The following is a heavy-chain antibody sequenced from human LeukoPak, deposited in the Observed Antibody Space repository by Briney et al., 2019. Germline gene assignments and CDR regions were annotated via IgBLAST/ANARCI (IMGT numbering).Heavy chain of an antibody. V-gene: IGHV3-30-3*01. Sequence: GGSLRLSCAASGFTFSSYAMHWVRQAPGKGLEWVAVISFDGGNKYFADSVKGRFTISRDNSKNTLYLQMNSLRAEDTAAFYCARGGYSYGYPFDYWGQGTPVTVSS. CDR2: ISFDGGNK. CDR3: ARGGYSYGYPFDY. D-gene: IGHD5-18*01. J-gene: IGHJ4*02. CDR1: GFTFSSYA.